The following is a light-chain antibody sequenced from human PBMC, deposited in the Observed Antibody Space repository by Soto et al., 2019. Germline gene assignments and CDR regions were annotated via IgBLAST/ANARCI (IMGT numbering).Light chain of an antibody. V-gene: IGLV2-14*01. Sequence: QSVLTQAASVSGSPGQSITISCTGTSSDVGGYNSVSWYQQHPGKAPKLMIYDVSNRPSGVSDRFSGSKSGNTASLTISGHQPEDEADYYCSSYTSTKTVIFGGGTKLTVL. CDR1: SSDVGGYNS. CDR3: SSYTSTKTVI. CDR2: DVS. J-gene: IGLJ2*01.